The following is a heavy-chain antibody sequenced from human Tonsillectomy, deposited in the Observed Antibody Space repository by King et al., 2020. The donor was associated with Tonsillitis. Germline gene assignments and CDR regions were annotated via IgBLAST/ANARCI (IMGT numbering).Heavy chain of an antibody. CDR3: ARDSPGGFGVIIY. CDR2: IYSGGSS. J-gene: IGHJ4*02. V-gene: IGHV3-66*01. D-gene: IGHD3-3*01. CDR1: GFTVSNNY. Sequence: VQLVESGGGLVQPGGSLRLSCADSGFTVSNNYMNWVRQAPGKGLEWVSVIYSGGSSYYADSVRGRFTISRDNSKNTVYLHMNSLRAEDTAVYYCARDSPGGFGVIIYWGQGTLVTVSS.